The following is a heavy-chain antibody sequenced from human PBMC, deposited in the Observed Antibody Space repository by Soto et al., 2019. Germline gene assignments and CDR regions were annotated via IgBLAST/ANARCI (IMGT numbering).Heavy chain of an antibody. V-gene: IGHV4-31*03. CDR3: ETTSYYGSGSYGLDY. CDR2: IYYSGST. J-gene: IGHJ4*02. CDR1: GGYISSGGHY. Sequence: PSETLSLTCTVSGGYISSGGHYWSWIRQNPGKGLEWIGYIYYSGSTYYNPSLKSRVSISVDTSKNQFSLKLRPVIAADTAVYYCETTSYYGSGSYGLDYWGQGTLVPVYS. D-gene: IGHD3-10*01.